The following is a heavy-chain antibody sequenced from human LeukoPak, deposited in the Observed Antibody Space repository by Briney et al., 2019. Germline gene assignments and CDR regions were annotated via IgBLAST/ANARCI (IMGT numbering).Heavy chain of an antibody. CDR2: INSSGCST. CDR1: GYTFTSYY. J-gene: IGHJ4*02. CDR3: ARDGMGPSY. D-gene: IGHD1-14*01. V-gene: IGHV1-46*01. Sequence: ASVKVSCKASGYTFTSYYMHWVRQAPGQGLDWMGIINSSGCSTSYAQKFQGRVTMTRETSTSTVYMELSSLRSEDTAVYYCARDGMGPSYWGQGTPVTVSS.